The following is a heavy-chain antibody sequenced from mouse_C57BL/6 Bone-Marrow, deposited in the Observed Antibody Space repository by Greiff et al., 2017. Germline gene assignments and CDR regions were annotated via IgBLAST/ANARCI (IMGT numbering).Heavy chain of an antibody. J-gene: IGHJ1*03. D-gene: IGHD1-1*01. CDR2: IRNKANGYTT. CDR3: ARFLSLLEV. V-gene: IGHV7-3*01. CDR1: GFTFTDYY. Sequence: EVQLVESGGGLVQPGGSLSLSCAASGFTFTDYYMSWVRQPPGQALEWLGFIRNKANGYTTEYSASVKGRFTISRDNSQSILYLQMNALRAEDSATYYCARFLSLLEVWGTGTTVTVS.